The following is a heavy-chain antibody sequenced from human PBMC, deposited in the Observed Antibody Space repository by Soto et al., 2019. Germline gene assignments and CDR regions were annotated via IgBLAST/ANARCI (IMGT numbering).Heavy chain of an antibody. Sequence: ASVKVSCKASGGTFRSYAISWVRQAPGQGLEWMGGIIPIFGTANYAQKFQGRATITADESTSTAYMELSSLRSEDTAVYYCARGLESSYYYYGMDVWGQGTTVTVSS. CDR1: GGTFRSYA. CDR3: ARGLESSYYYYGMDV. CDR2: IIPIFGTA. V-gene: IGHV1-69*13. D-gene: IGHD6-13*01. J-gene: IGHJ6*02.